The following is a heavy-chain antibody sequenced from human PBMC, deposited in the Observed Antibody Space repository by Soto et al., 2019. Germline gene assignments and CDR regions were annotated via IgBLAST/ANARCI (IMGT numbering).Heavy chain of an antibody. V-gene: IGHV3-23*01. CDR1: GFSFSSYA. Sequence: GGSLRLSCAASGFSFSSYAMSWVRQAPGKGLEWVSTISGTGRSTYYADSVKGRFTISRDNSKNTLYLQVDSLRAEDTAVYYCAKDTSGYTDGYYYYYYMDVLGKQTTVTVSS. CDR3: AKDTSGYTDGYYYYYYMDV. J-gene: IGHJ6*03. D-gene: IGHD6-25*01. CDR2: ISGTGRST.